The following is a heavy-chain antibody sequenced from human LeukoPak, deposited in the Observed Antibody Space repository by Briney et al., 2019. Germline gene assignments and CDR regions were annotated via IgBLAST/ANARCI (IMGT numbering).Heavy chain of an antibody. J-gene: IGHJ4*02. CDR1: GGSFSGYY. CDR3: ARVGVMITP. D-gene: IGHD3-16*01. V-gene: IGHV4-34*09. CDR2: INHSGST. Sequence: SETLSLTCAVYGGSFSGYYWSWIRQPPGKGLEWIGEINHSGSTYYNPSLKSRVTISVDTSKNQFSLKLSSVTAADTAVYYCARVGVMITPWGQGTLVTVSS.